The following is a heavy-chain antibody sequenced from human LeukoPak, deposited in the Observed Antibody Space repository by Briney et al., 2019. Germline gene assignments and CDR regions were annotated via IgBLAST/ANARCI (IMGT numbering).Heavy chain of an antibody. CDR1: GGSFSGYY. CDR2: INHSGST. D-gene: IGHD6-19*01. CDR3: ARGTSIAVAGDLDY. J-gene: IGHJ4*02. V-gene: IGHV4-34*01. Sequence: PSETLSLTCAVYGGSFSGYYWSWIRQPPGKGLEWIGEINHSGSTNYNPSLKSRVTISVDTSKNQFSLKLSSVTAADTAVYYCARGTSIAVAGDLDYWGQGTLVTVSS.